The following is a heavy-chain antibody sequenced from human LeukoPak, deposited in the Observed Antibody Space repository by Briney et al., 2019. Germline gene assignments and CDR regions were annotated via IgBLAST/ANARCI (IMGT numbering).Heavy chain of an antibody. V-gene: IGHV3-48*04. Sequence: GGSLRLSCAASGFSFSSHSMNWVRQAPGKGLEWVSYISSSSSSTYYADSVKGRFTISRDNAKNLLFLQMNSLRAEDTAVYYCARPRGGNSFDYWGQGTLVTVSS. J-gene: IGHJ4*02. CDR3: ARPRGGNSFDY. CDR2: ISSSSSST. CDR1: GFSFSSHS. D-gene: IGHD3-16*01.